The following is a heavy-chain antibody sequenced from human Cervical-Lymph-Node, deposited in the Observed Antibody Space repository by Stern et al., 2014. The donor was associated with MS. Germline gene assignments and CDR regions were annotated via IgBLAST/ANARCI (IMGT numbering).Heavy chain of an antibody. CDR1: GYSFNIYW. CDR3: ARRGMDV. CDR2: SYPDDSDT. V-gene: IGHV5-51*01. Sequence: VQLVQSGAEVKKPGESLTLSCKGFGYSFNIYWMALVRQRPGTGLAWKGISYPDDSDTGYSPSFQGHVTFSVDKSISTAYLQWSSLKPSDTATYFCARRGMDVWGQGTSVTVSS. J-gene: IGHJ6*02.